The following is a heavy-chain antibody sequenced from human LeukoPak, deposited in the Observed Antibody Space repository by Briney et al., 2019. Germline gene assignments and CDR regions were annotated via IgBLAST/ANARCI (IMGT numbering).Heavy chain of an antibody. CDR3: ARDTGEVTYYDFWSGYYRSYYFDY. D-gene: IGHD3-3*01. Sequence: SSETLSLTCTVSGGSISSYYWSWIRQPAGKGLEWIGRIYTSGSTNYNPSLKSRVTMSVDTSKNQFSLKLSSVTAADTAGYYCARDTGEVTYYDFWSGYYRSYYFDYWGQGTLVTVSS. CDR1: GGSISSYY. J-gene: IGHJ4*02. V-gene: IGHV4-4*07. CDR2: IYTSGST.